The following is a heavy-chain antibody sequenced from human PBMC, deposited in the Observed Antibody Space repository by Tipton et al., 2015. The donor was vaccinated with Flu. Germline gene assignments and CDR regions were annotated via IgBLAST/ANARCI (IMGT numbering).Heavy chain of an antibody. CDR1: GGSVNIANYY. CDR2: VHPSGST. J-gene: IGHJ3*02. V-gene: IGHV4-61*02. D-gene: IGHD3-16*01. CDR3: ARFWDVSDGFDI. Sequence: TLSLTCTVSGGSVNIANYYWTWIRQPAGKGLEWIGRVHPSGSTTYNPSLKSRVTLSIDTPSSRFSLKLTSVTAADTAVYYCARFWDVSDGFDIWGRGTLVTVSS.